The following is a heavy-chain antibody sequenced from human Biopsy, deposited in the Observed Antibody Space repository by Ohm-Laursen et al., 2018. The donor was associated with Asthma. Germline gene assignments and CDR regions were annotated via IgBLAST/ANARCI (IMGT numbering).Heavy chain of an antibody. J-gene: IGHJ4*02. V-gene: IGHV4-31*03. CDR2: IYYSGST. CDR3: ARAQDYYDSRGYYRSFDY. CDR1: YGSITSGGYY. D-gene: IGHD3-22*01. Sequence: TLSLTCTVSYGSITSGGYYWTWIRQPPGKGLEWIGFIYYSGSTYYNPSLKSRVSISIDPSKNQFSLKLSSVTAADTAVYYCARAQDYYDSRGYYRSFDYWGQGTLVTVSS.